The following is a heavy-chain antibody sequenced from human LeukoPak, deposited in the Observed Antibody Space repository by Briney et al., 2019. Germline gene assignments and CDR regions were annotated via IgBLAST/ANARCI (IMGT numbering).Heavy chain of an antibody. D-gene: IGHD3-16*01. Sequence: GGSLRLSCAASGYTFSSYGTSWVRDAPGKGREWVSAISGSGGSTYYADSVRGRVTISRDNSKNTRYLQMNSLRAEDTRVCYFPTRRGRNNAFDTWGQGTLVTVSS. V-gene: IGHV3-23*01. J-gene: IGHJ3*02. CDR1: GYTFSSYG. CDR3: PTRRGRNNAFDT. CDR2: ISGSGGST.